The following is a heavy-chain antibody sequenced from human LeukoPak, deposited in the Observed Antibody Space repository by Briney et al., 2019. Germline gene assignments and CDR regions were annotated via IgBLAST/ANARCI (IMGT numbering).Heavy chain of an antibody. Sequence: ASVKVSCKASGYTFASYDINWVRQATGQGLEWMGWMNPNSGNTGYAQKFQGRVTMTRNTSISTAYMELSSLRSEDTAVYYCARNYYGSRSYYTRIDYWGQGTLVTVSS. CDR2: MNPNSGNT. CDR1: GYTFASYD. V-gene: IGHV1-8*01. CDR3: ARNYYGSRSYYTRIDY. J-gene: IGHJ4*02. D-gene: IGHD3-10*01.